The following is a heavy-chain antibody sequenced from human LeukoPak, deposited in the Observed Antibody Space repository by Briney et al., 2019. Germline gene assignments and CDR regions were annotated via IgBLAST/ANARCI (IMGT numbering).Heavy chain of an antibody. CDR2: VSYDGSNK. J-gene: IGHJ6*04. CDR3: AELGITMIGGV. Sequence: TGGSLRLSCAASGFTFSSYAIHWVRQAPGKGLEWVAAVSYDGSNKNYADSVKGRFTISRDNAKNSLYLQMNSLRAEDTAVYYCAELGITMIGGVWGKGTTVTISS. CDR1: GFTFSSYA. V-gene: IGHV3-30*04. D-gene: IGHD3-10*02.